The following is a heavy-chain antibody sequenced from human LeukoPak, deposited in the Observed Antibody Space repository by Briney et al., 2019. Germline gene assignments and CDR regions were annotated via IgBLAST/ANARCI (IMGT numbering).Heavy chain of an antibody. V-gene: IGHV4-31*03. J-gene: IGHJ4*02. CDR3: VRENYFAY. Sequence: SETLSLTCTVSGGSISSRSYYWGWIRQHPGKGLEYIGYIYYSGSTYYNPSLKSRVTISVDTSKNQFSLKLSSVTAADTAVYYCVRENYFAYWGQGTLVTVSS. CDR2: IYYSGST. CDR1: GGSISSRSYY.